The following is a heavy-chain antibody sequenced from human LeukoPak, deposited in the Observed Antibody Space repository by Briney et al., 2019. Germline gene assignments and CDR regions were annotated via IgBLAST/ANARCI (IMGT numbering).Heavy chain of an antibody. CDR3: ARRIPVAGLFDY. CDR1: GGSISSGAYY. V-gene: IGHV4-31*03. Sequence: SETLSLTCTVSGGSISSGAYYWIWIPHLPGKVLEWIGYISYSGSTYYNPSLERRVSISGNTSKNQFSLKLSSVIAADTAVYYCARRIPVAGLFDYWGQGTLVTVSS. CDR2: ISYSGST. J-gene: IGHJ4*02. D-gene: IGHD6-19*01.